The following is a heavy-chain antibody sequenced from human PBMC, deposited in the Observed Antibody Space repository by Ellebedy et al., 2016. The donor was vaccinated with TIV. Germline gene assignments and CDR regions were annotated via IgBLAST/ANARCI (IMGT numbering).Heavy chain of an antibody. D-gene: IGHD3-16*02. Sequence: GESLKISXAASGFSFDDYTMHWVRQAPGKGLEWVSLISWDAIYTYYADSVKGRFTISRDNDKNSLYLQMNSLRTEDTALYYCAKDISSPSTYGMDVWGQGTTVTVSS. J-gene: IGHJ6*02. CDR2: ISWDAIYT. CDR1: GFSFDDYT. V-gene: IGHV3-43*01. CDR3: AKDISSPSTYGMDV.